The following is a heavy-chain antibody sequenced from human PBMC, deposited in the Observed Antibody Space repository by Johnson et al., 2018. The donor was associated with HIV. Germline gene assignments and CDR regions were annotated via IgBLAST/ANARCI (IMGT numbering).Heavy chain of an antibody. V-gene: IGHV3-23*04. CDR2: ISESGNPT. CDR3: TRETGAHSAFEI. J-gene: IGHJ3*02. CDR1: GFTFGSYA. Sequence: VQLVESGGGLVQPGGFLRLSCAASGFTFGSYAISWVRQAPGKGLEWVSAISESGNPTNYADSVKGRFIISRDNSKNTASLQLSSLRAEDTAIYHCTRETGAHSAFEIWGQGAMVTVSS. D-gene: IGHD3-10*01.